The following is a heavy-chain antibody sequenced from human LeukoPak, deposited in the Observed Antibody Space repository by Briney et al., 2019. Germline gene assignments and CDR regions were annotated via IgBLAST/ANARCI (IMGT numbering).Heavy chain of an antibody. J-gene: IGHJ6*03. CDR3: ARDGQWLVLRYYYMDV. Sequence: ASVKVSCKASGYTFTSYGISWVRQAPGQGLEWMGWISAYNGNTNYAQKLQGRVTMTTDTSTSTAYMELRSLRSDDTAVYYCARDGQWLVLRYYYMDVWGKGITVTVSS. D-gene: IGHD6-19*01. V-gene: IGHV1-18*01. CDR1: GYTFTSYG. CDR2: ISAYNGNT.